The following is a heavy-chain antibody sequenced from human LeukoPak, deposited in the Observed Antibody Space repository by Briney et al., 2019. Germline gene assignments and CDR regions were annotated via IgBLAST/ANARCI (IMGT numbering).Heavy chain of an antibody. CDR2: ISGSGGGT. V-gene: IGHV3-23*01. J-gene: IGHJ5*02. CDR3: ASQIPCSGQGFVP. CDR1: GFTFSSYA. Sequence: GGSLRLSCAASGFTFSSYAMSWVRQAPGKGLESVSAISGSGGGTYYVDFLKGRFTISRDNSKNTLYLQMNNLRVEDTAVYYCASQIPCSGQGFVPWGQGTLVTVSS. D-gene: IGHD3-10*02.